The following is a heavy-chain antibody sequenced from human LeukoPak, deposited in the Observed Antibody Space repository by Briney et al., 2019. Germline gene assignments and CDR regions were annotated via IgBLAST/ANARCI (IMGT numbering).Heavy chain of an antibody. D-gene: IGHD6-6*01. CDR1: GGSISSSSYY. V-gene: IGHV4-39*07. Sequence: SETLSLTCTVSGGSISSSSYYWGWIRQPPGKGLEWIGSIYYSGSTYYNPSLKSRVTISVDTSKNQFSLKLSSVTAADTAVYYCAREPPRSYSSSGDNWFDPWGQGTLVTVSS. CDR3: AREPPRSYSSSGDNWFDP. CDR2: IYYSGST. J-gene: IGHJ5*02.